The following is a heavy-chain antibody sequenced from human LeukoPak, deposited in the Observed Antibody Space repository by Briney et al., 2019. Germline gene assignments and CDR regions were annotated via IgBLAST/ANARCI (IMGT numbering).Heavy chain of an antibody. CDR2: INPNSGDT. Sequence: ASVKVSCKTSGYTFSDYYIHWIRQAPGQGLEWVGWINPNSGDTDYAQKFQGRVTVTRDTSISTAYMELGRLRSDDTAVYYCARKCSGGSCYEGGWFDPWGQGTLVTVSS. J-gene: IGHJ5*02. V-gene: IGHV1-2*02. CDR3: ARKCSGGSCYEGGWFDP. CDR1: GYTFSDYY. D-gene: IGHD2-15*01.